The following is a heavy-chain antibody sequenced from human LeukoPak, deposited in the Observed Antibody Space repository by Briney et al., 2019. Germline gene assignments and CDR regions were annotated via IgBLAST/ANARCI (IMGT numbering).Heavy chain of an antibody. Sequence: GGSLRLSCAASGFTFSSYDMSWVRQAPGKGLEWVSGISGSGDNTYYADSVKGRFTISRDNSKNTLYLQMNSLRAEDTAIYYCAKDLGYGDLEYFQNWGQGTLVTVSS. CDR2: ISGSGDNT. CDR1: GFTFSSYD. D-gene: IGHD4-17*01. V-gene: IGHV3-23*01. J-gene: IGHJ1*01. CDR3: AKDLGYGDLEYFQN.